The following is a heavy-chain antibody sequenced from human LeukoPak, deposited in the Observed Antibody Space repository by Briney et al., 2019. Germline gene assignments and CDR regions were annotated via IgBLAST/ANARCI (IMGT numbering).Heavy chain of an antibody. CDR3: ARVHDYGGNSGALYYFDY. Sequence: SETLSLTCAVSGGSISSGGYSWSWIRQPPGKGLEWIVYNYHSGSTYYNPSLKSRVTISVDRSKNQFSLKLSSVTAADTAVYYCARVHDYGGNSGALYYFDYWGQGTLVTVSS. CDR1: GGSISSGGYS. CDR2: NYHSGST. D-gene: IGHD4-23*01. J-gene: IGHJ4*02. V-gene: IGHV4-30-2*01.